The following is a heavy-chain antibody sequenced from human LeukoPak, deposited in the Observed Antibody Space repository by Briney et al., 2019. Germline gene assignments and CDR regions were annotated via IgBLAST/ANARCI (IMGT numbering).Heavy chain of an antibody. CDR1: GGSFSGYY. J-gene: IGHJ4*02. CDR3: ARHPEDY. Sequence: SETLSLTCAVYGGSFSGYYWSWIRQPPGKGLEWIGYIYYSGSTNYNPSLKSRVTISVDTSKNQFSLKLSSVTAADTAVYYCARHPEDYWGQGTLVTVSS. CDR2: IYYSGST. V-gene: IGHV4-59*08.